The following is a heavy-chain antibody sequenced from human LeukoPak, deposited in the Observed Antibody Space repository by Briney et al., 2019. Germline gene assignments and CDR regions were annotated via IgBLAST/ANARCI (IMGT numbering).Heavy chain of an antibody. Sequence: PGGSLTLSCPASGFTFSSLSMNWVRPPPGKGLEWVSYISSSSGTIHYADSVKGRFTISRDNAKNSLYLQMNSLRDEDTAVYYCARDLRLIWGQGTLVTVSS. CDR1: GFTFSSLS. CDR3: ARDLRLI. D-gene: IGHD2-8*01. V-gene: IGHV3-48*02. J-gene: IGHJ4*02. CDR2: ISSSSGTI.